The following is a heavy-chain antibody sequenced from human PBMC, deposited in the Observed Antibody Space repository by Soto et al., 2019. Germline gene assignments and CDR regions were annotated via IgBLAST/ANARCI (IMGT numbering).Heavy chain of an antibody. CDR3: ARGRRYSGYAADY. J-gene: IGHJ4*02. D-gene: IGHD5-12*01. CDR2: NNHSGST. V-gene: IGHV4-34*01. CDR1: GGCFSGYY. Sequence: SETRSLTFPVYGGCFSGYYWSWIRQPPGNGLEWIGENNHSGSTNYNPSLKSRVTISVDTSNNQFSLKRSSLTAADTAVYYCARGRRYSGYAADYWGQGTVVTVSS.